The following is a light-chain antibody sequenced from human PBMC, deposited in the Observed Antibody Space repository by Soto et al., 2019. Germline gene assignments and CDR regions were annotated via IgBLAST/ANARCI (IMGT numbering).Light chain of an antibody. V-gene: IGLV2-23*01. CDR3: CSYASSSTYV. J-gene: IGLJ1*01. CDR1: SSDVGSYNL. Sequence: QSALTQPASVSVSPGQSITISCTGTSSDVGSYNLVSWYQQHPGKAPKLMIYEGTKRPSGVSDRFSGSRSGNTASLTISAVQAEDEADYYCCSYASSSTYVLGTGTKVTVL. CDR2: EGT.